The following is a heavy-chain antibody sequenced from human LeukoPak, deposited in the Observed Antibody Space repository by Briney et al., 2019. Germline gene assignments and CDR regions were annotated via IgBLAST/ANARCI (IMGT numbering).Heavy chain of an antibody. J-gene: IGHJ4*02. CDR3: ARDKVLLWFGELYVFGY. V-gene: IGHV1-2*02. CDR1: GYTFTGYY. CDR2: INPNSGGT. Sequence: GASVKVSCKASGYTFTGYYMHWVRQAPGQGLEWMGWINPNSGGTNYAQKFQGRVTMTRDTSISTAYMELSRLRSDDTAVYYCARDKVLLWFGELYVFGYWGQGTLVTVSS. D-gene: IGHD3-10*01.